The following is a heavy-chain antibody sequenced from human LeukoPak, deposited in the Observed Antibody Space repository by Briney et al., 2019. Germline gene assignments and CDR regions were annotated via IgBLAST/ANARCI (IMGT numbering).Heavy chain of an antibody. V-gene: IGHV1-69-2*01. CDR2: VDPEDGET. Sequence: ASVKVSCKASGYTFTDYYMHWVQQAPGKGLEWMGRVDPEDGETIYAEKFQGRVTITADTSTDTAYMELSSLRSEDTAVYYCANDYGDYGYDAFDIWGQGTMVTVSS. CDR3: ANDYGDYGYDAFDI. CDR1: GYTFTDYY. J-gene: IGHJ3*02. D-gene: IGHD4-17*01.